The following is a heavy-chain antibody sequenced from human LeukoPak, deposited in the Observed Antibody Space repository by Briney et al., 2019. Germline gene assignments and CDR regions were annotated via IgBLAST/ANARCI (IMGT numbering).Heavy chain of an antibody. CDR2: INWNGGST. V-gene: IGHV3-20*04. CDR1: GFTFDDYG. CDR3: ARENCSGGSCYDPYFDY. Sequence: GGSLRLSCAASGFTFDDYGMSWVRQAPGKGLEWVSGINWNGGSTGYADSVKGRFAISRDNAKNSLYLQMNSLRAEDTALYYCARENCSGGSCYDPYFDYWGQGTLVTVPS. J-gene: IGHJ4*02. D-gene: IGHD2-15*01.